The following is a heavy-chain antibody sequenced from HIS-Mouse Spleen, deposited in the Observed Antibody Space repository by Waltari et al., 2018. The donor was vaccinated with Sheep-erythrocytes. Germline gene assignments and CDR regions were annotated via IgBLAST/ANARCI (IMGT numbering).Heavy chain of an antibody. Sequence: QVQLVQSGAEVKKHGSSVKVSCKASGGTFSSYAISWLRQAPGQGLEWMGRIIPILGIANYAQKFQGRVTITADKSTSTAYMELSSLRSEDTAVYYCAQTGATTPHFDYWGQGTLVTVSS. J-gene: IGHJ4*02. D-gene: IGHD1-26*01. CDR3: AQTGATTPHFDY. CDR2: IIPILGIA. V-gene: IGHV1-69*04. CDR1: GGTFSSYA.